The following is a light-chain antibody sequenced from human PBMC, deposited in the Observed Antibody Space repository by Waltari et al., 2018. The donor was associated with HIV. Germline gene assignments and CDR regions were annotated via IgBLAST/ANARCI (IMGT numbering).Light chain of an antibody. J-gene: IGLJ3*02. CDR2: RND. CDR3: GSWDDKLSHWV. CDR1: NSNIRNHF. Sequence: QPVLTQPPSASRSPGQRVLMSCSGTNSNIRNHFVSWFQPVPGGAPKLVIYRNDQRPSGVPARISAAKSGTSASLAITGLQSDDEAVYYCGSWDDKLSHWVFGGGTKLTV. V-gene: IGLV1-47*01.